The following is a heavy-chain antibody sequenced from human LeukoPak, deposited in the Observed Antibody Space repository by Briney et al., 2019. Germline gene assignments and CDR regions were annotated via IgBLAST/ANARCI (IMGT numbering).Heavy chain of an antibody. V-gene: IGHV3-7*03. J-gene: IGHJ4*02. Sequence: GGSLRLSCAASGFTFSSYWMFWVRQAPGKGLEWVATIKGDGSDKYYVDSVKGRFTISRDNAKNSLFLQMNSLRAEDTAVYYCAKIYGDYVGLDYWGQGTLVTVSS. D-gene: IGHD4-17*01. CDR2: IKGDGSDK. CDR3: AKIYGDYVGLDY. CDR1: GFTFSSYW.